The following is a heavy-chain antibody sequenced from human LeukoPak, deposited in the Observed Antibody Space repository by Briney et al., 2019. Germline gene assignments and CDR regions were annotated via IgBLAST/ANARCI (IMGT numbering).Heavy chain of an antibody. CDR2: IYYSGST. D-gene: IGHD3-22*01. CDR3: ARDQYYYDSSGYYRFDS. Sequence: SSETLSLTCTVSGGSISSSYYWGWIRQPPGKGLEWIGSIYYSGSTNYNPSLKSRVTMSVDTSKNQFSLKLSSVTAADTAVYYCARDQYYYDSSGYYRFDSWGQGTLVTVSS. J-gene: IGHJ4*02. CDR1: GGSISSSYY. V-gene: IGHV4-39*07.